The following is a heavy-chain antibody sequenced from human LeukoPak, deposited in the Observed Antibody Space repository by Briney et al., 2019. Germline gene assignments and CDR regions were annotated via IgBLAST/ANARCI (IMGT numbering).Heavy chain of an antibody. J-gene: IGHJ4*02. CDR3: ASPRDGYNRFFDY. CDR1: GFTFSSYS. D-gene: IGHD5-24*01. Sequence: PGGSLRLSCAASGFTFSSYSMNWVRQAPGKGLEWVSSISSSSSYIYYADSVKGRFTISRDNSKNTLYLQMNSLRAEDTAVYYCASPRDGYNRFFDYWGQGTLVTVSS. CDR2: ISSSSSYI. V-gene: IGHV3-21*01.